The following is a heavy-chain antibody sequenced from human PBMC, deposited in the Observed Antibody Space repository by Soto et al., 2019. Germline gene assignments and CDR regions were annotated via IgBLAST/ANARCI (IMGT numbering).Heavy chain of an antibody. CDR3: ASVTRYCTGGGCNPNWFDP. CDR2: IFSTGST. J-gene: IGHJ5*02. D-gene: IGHD2-8*02. V-gene: IGHV4-30-4*01. Sequence: VQLPESGPGLVMPSQTLSLTCTVSGGSIRRGASYWSWIRPPPGKGLEWIGCIFSTGSTYSNPSLQCRINLSVHTSKSQFSLKLTSVTAADTAVYYCASVTRYCTGGGCNPNWFDPWGQGTLVTVSS. CDR1: GGSIRRGASY.